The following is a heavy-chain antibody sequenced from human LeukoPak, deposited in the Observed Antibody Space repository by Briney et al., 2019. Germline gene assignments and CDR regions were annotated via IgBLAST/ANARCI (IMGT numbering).Heavy chain of an antibody. Sequence: PSETLSLTCAVYGGSFSGYYWSWIRQPPGKGLEWIGEINHSGSTNSNPSLKSRVTISVDTSKNQFSLKLSSVTAADTAVYYCAAARRGCSGGSCYSDYYYYMDVWGKGTTVTVSS. J-gene: IGHJ6*03. D-gene: IGHD2-15*01. CDR2: INHSGST. V-gene: IGHV4-34*01. CDR3: AAARRGCSGGSCYSDYYYYMDV. CDR1: GGSFSGYY.